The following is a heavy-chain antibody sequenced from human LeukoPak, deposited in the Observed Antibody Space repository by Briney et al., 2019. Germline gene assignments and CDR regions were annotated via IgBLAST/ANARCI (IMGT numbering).Heavy chain of an antibody. CDR3: ARDRYCSGGSCYSYYYGTDV. Sequence: SVKVSCKASGGTFSSYAISWVRQAPGQGLEWMGRIIPILGIANYAQKFQGRVTITADKSTSTAYMELSSLRSEDTAVYYCARDRYCSGGSCYSYYYGTDVWGQGTTVTVSS. J-gene: IGHJ6*02. CDR1: GGTFSSYA. D-gene: IGHD2-15*01. CDR2: IIPILGIA. V-gene: IGHV1-69*04.